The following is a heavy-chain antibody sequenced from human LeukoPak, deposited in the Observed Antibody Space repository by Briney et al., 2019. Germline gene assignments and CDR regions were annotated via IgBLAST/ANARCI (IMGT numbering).Heavy chain of an antibody. V-gene: IGHV3-13*01. CDR3: ARGYYDAAAFDI. Sequence: DMHWVRQATGKGLEWVSAIGTAGDTYYPGSVKGRFTISRENAKNSLYLQMNSLRAGDTAVYYCARGYYDAAAFDIWGQGTMVTVSS. CDR2: IGTAGDT. D-gene: IGHD3-22*01. CDR1: D. J-gene: IGHJ3*02.